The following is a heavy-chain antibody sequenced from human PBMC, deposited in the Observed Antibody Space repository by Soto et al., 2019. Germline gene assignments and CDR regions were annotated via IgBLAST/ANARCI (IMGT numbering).Heavy chain of an antibody. CDR3: AKDGAVAGPDFYYYYGMDV. Sequence: GGSLRLSCAASGFTFSSYGMHWVRQAPGKGLEWVAVISYDGSNKYYADSVKGRFTISRDNSKNTLYLQMNSLRAEDTAVYYCAKDGAVAGPDFYYYYGMDVWGQGTTVTVSS. J-gene: IGHJ6*02. V-gene: IGHV3-30*18. CDR1: GFTFSSYG. CDR2: ISYDGSNK. D-gene: IGHD6-19*01.